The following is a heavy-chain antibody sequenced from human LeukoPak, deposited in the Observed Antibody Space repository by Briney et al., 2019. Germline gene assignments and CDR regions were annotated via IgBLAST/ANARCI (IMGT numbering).Heavy chain of an antibody. CDR3: ARGRSGITMVRGAPPHWFDP. CDR1: GGSISGGGYY. J-gene: IGHJ5*02. D-gene: IGHD3-10*01. V-gene: IGHV4-31*03. Sequence: SETLSLTCTVSGGSISGGGYYWSWIRQHPGKGLEWIGYIYYSGSTYYNPSLKSRVTISVDTSKNQFSLKLSSVTAADTAVYYRARGRSGITMVRGAPPHWFDPWGQGTLVTVSS. CDR2: IYYSGST.